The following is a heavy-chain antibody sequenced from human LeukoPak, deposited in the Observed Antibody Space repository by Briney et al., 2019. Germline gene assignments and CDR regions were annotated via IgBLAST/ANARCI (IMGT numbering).Heavy chain of an antibody. Sequence: PSETLSLTCAVYGGSFSSYYWGWIRQPPGKGLEWIGSIYYSGSTYYNPSLKSRVTISVDTSKNQFSLKLSSVTAADTAVYYCAREGGIFGVLYYWGQGTLVTVSS. CDR3: AREGGIFGVLYY. CDR2: IYYSGST. V-gene: IGHV4-39*02. J-gene: IGHJ4*02. D-gene: IGHD3-3*01. CDR1: GGSFSSYY.